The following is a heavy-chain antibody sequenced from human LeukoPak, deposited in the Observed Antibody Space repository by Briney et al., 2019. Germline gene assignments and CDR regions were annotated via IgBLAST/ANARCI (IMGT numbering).Heavy chain of an antibody. CDR3: ARLASGSYGPLTPFDY. CDR1: GVSISSYY. J-gene: IGHJ4*02. Sequence: SETLSLTCTVSGVSISSYYWSWIRQPPGKGLEWIGDIYYSGSTNYNPSLKSRVSISVDTSKNQFSLRLSSVTAADTAVYYSARLASGSYGPLTPFDYWGQGTLVTVSS. CDR2: IYYSGST. D-gene: IGHD1-26*01. V-gene: IGHV4-59*08.